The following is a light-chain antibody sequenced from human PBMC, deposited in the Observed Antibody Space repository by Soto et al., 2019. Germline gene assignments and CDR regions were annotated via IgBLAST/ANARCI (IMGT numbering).Light chain of an antibody. CDR2: LGS. Sequence: VMTQSPLSLPVTPGEPASISCRSSQSLLHSNGYNYLSWYLQKPGQSPQLLIYLGSNRASGVPDRFTLKISRVEAEDVGVYYCMQGLHSPLTFGGGTKVEIK. CDR3: MQGLHSPLT. V-gene: IGKV2-28*01. J-gene: IGKJ4*01. CDR1: QSLLHSNGYNY.